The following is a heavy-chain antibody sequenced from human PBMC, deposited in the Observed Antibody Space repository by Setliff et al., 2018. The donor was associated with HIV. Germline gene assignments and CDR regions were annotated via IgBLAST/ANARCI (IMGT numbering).Heavy chain of an antibody. CDR3: ARDRYSSGWSWFDP. V-gene: IGHV1-69*13. CDR2: IIPIFGTA. D-gene: IGHD6-19*01. CDR1: GGTFSSYA. Sequence: SVKVSCKASGGTFSSYAVSWVRQAPGQGLEWMGGIIPIFGTANYAQKFQGRVTITADESTSTAYMELSSLRSEDTAVYYCARDRYSSGWSWFDPWGQGTLVTVSS. J-gene: IGHJ5*02.